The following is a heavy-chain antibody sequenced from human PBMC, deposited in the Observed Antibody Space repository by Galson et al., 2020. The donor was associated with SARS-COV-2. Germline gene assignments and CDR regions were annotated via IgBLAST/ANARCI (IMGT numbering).Heavy chain of an antibody. V-gene: IGHV4-34*01. D-gene: IGHD1-26*01. J-gene: IGHJ3*02. Sequence: SETLSLTCVVDGGSLGGDFWTCIRQPPGKGREWVGQINYSGSTNFNPSLKRRVTISVDTCSKQFSIKFVSVTAADPAVYYCARVRWDAGVPREFDMWGRGTLGTVSS. CDR3: ARVRWDAGVPREFDM. CDR1: GGSLGGDF. CDR2: INYSGST.